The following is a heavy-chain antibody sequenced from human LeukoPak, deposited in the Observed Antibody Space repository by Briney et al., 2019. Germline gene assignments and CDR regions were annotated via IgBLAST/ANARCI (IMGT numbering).Heavy chain of an antibody. J-gene: IGHJ5*02. V-gene: IGHV1-18*01. CDR1: GGTLSSYA. CDR3: ARDRLTVVTPTRWFDP. CDR2: ISAYNGNT. Sequence: GASVKVSCKASGGTLSSYAISWVRQAPGQGLEWMGWISAYNGNTNYAQKLQGRVTMTTDTSTSTAYMELRSLRSDDTAVYYCARDRLTVVTPTRWFDPWGQGTLVTVSS. D-gene: IGHD4-23*01.